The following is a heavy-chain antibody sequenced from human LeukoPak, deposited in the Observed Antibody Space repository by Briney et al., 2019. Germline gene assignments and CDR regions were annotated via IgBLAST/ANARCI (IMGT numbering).Heavy chain of an antibody. CDR2: ISGSGSST. D-gene: IGHD3-22*01. J-gene: IGHJ4*02. V-gene: IGHV3-23*01. CDR3: AKFGLDSPSYYFDY. CDR1: VCTFSSYS. Sequence: PGESLRLSCSASVCTFSSYSMSWVREAPWRGLEWVSAISGSGSSTYYADSVKGRFTISRDNSKNTLYLQMNSLRAEDTAVYYCAKFGLDSPSYYFDYWGQGTLVTVSS.